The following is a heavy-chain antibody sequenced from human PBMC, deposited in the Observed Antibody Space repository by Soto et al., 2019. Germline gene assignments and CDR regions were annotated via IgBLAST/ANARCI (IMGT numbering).Heavy chain of an antibody. Sequence: GGSLRLSCAASGFTFSSFVMHWVRQAPGKGLECIALISYDGGSFYYADSVKGRFTISRDNSKNTLYLQMNSLRAEDTAVYYCAKKKGSSSGCFEFANWGKEPRVPVPS. CDR3: AKKKGSSSGCFEFAN. D-gene: IGHD6-25*01. CDR2: ISYDGGSF. J-gene: IGHJ4*02. CDR1: GFTFSSFV. V-gene: IGHV3-30-3*02.